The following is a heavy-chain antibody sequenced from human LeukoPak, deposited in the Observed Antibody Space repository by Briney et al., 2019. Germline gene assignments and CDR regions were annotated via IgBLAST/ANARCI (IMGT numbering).Heavy chain of an antibody. J-gene: IGHJ4*02. Sequence: SGTLSLTCTVSSGAISTSHWLSWVRQPPGKGLEWIGEIYGSGSTNYNPSLKSRVTISVDTSKNQFSLKLSSVTAAGTAVYYCARFSSTSSFDYWGQGTLVTVSS. V-gene: IGHV4-4*02. CDR2: IYGSGST. CDR1: SGAISTSHW. D-gene: IGHD2-2*01. CDR3: ARFSSTSSFDY.